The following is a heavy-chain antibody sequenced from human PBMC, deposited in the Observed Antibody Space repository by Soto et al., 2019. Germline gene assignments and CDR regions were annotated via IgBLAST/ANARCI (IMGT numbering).Heavy chain of an antibody. Sequence: LRLSCAASGFTFSSYWMHWVRQAPGKGLVWVERINSDGSRTNYADSVEGRLTISRDNAKNTVYLQLNSLTAEHAAVYYCARGASGSYFLDYWAQGTLVTVSS. J-gene: IGHJ4*02. CDR1: GFTFSSYW. CDR2: INSDGSRT. D-gene: IGHD3-10*01. CDR3: ARGASGSYFLDY. V-gene: IGHV3-74*01.